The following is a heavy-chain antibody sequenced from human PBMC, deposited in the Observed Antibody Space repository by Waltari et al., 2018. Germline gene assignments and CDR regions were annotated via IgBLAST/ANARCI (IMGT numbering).Heavy chain of an antibody. J-gene: IGHJ5*02. CDR2: ISYEGSNK. CDR1: GFTFSSYG. D-gene: IGHD6-13*01. Sequence: QVQLVESGGGVVQPGRSLRLSCAASGFTFSSYGMHWVRQAPGKGLEWVAVISYEGSNKNYAESGKGRFTISRDNSKNTLYLQMNSLRAEDTAVYYCAKAYYSSSWYGGDWFDPWGQGTLVTVSS. V-gene: IGHV3-30*18. CDR3: AKAYYSSSWYGGDWFDP.